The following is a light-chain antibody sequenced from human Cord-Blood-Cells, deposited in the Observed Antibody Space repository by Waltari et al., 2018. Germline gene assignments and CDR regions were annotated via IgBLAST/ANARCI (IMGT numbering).Light chain of an antibody. Sequence: QSGPTQPASVSGSPGQSITISCTGTSRYVGRYNLASWYHQHPGKDPKLMIYEGSKHVSEGTRHAISGGSKTTSGGHHRVSGHKDDNTASQTIAGLKAEDEACYYCCSYAGSSTWVFGGRNKLTVL. J-gene: IGLJ3*02. V-gene: IGLV2-23*01. CDR3: CSYAGSSTWV. CDR2: EGS. CDR1: SRYVGRYNL.